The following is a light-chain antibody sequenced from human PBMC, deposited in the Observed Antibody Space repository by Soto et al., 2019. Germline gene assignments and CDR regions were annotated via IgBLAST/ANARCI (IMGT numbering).Light chain of an antibody. CDR3: EQYNNWSPLP. CDR1: QSVSSN. Sequence: EIVMTQSPATLSVSPGERATLSCRASQSVSSNLAWYQQKPGQAPRLLIYGASTRATGIPARFSGSGSGTEFTLTISRLHSEEFAVYSCEQYNNWSPLPFGGGTKVEIK. CDR2: GAS. J-gene: IGKJ4*01. V-gene: IGKV3-15*01.